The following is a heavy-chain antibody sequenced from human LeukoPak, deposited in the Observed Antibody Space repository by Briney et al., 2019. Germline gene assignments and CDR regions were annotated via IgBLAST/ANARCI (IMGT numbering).Heavy chain of an antibody. J-gene: IGHJ5*02. V-gene: IGHV1-69*04. CDR2: IIPILHII. CDR3: ATMGIVGDYVSWFDP. CDR1: GGIFRRYG. Sequence: SVKVSCKASGGIFRRYGFSWVRQAPGQGLEWMGRIIPILHIINYAQKFQGRVTITADESTSTAYMELNSLRSEDTAVYYCATMGIVGDYVSWFDPWGQGTLVTVSS. D-gene: IGHD4-17*01.